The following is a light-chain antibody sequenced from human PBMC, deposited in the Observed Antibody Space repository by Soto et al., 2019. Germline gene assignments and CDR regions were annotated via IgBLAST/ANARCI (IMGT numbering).Light chain of an antibody. Sequence: DIQMTQSPSTLSASVGDRVTITCRASQSISSWLAWYQQKPGKAPNLLISKASSLESRVPSRFSGSGSGTEFTLTISSLQPDDFGTYYCQQYNGYHLTFGGGTKIEIK. V-gene: IGKV1-5*03. CDR3: QQYNGYHLT. CDR2: KAS. CDR1: QSISSW. J-gene: IGKJ4*01.